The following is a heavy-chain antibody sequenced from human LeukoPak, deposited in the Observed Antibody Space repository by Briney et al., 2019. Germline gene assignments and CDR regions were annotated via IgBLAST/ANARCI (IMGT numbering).Heavy chain of an antibody. CDR2: INTGNGNT. D-gene: IGHD3-9*01. CDR3: ARNHDILTGSGYNYYGMDV. J-gene: IGHJ6*04. V-gene: IGHV1-3*04. CDR1: GYTFTTYA. Sequence: ASVKVSCKASGYTFTTYALNWLRQAPGQRPEWMEWINTGNGNTLYSQKFQGRVIMTRDTSASTAYMELSRLRSEDTAVYYCARNHDILTGSGYNYYGMDVWGKGTTVTVSS.